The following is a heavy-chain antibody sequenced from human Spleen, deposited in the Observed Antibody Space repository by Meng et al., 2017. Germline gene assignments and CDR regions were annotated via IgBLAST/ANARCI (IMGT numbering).Heavy chain of an antibody. J-gene: IGHJ6*02. V-gene: IGHV3-33*01. Sequence: GGSLRLSCAASGFTFSSYGMHWVRQAPGKGLEWVAVIWYDGSNKYYADSVKGRFTISRDNSKNTLYLQMNSLRAEDTAVYYCARDRNIVVVTAIRYYYYGMDVWGQGNTVTVAS. CDR3: ARDRNIVVVTAIRYYYYGMDV. CDR1: GFTFSSYG. CDR2: IWYDGSNK. D-gene: IGHD2-21*02.